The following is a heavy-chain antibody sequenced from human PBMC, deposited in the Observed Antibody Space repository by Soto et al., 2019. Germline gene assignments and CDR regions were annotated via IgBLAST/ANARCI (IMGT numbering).Heavy chain of an antibody. CDR1: GFTFSSYG. CDR3: ARDVNIVAPMEGGYYMDV. J-gene: IGHJ6*03. D-gene: IGHD5-12*01. Sequence: QVQLVESGGGVVQPGRSLRLSCAASGFTFSSYGMHWVRQAPGKGLEWVAVIWYDGSNKDYADSVKGRFTISRDNSKNTLYLQMNSLRAEDTAVYYCARDVNIVAPMEGGYYMDVWGKGTTVTVSS. V-gene: IGHV3-33*01. CDR2: IWYDGSNK.